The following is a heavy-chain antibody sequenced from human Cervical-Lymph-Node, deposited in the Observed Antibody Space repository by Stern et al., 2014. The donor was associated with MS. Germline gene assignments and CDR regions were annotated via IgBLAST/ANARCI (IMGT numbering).Heavy chain of an antibody. CDR3: ARVVRRDWFDP. V-gene: IGHV4-31*03. J-gene: IGHJ5*02. CDR2: IYYSGTT. CDR1: GGSISSGGYY. Sequence: QVQLQESGPGLVKPSQTLSLTCTVSGGSISSGGYYWSWLRQHPGKGLEWIGYIYYSGTTYYNPSLKSRVTISVDPSKNQFSLKLSSVTAADTAVYYCARVVRRDWFDPWGQGTLVTVSS. D-gene: IGHD3-10*01.